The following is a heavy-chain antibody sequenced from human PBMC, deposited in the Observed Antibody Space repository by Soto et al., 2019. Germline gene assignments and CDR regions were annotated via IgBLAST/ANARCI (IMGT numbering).Heavy chain of an antibody. Sequence: QVQLVESGGGVVQPGRSLRLSCAASGFTFSSYGMHWVRQAPGKGLEWVAVIWYDGSNKYYADSVKGRFTISRDNSKNTLYLQMNSLRAEDTAVYYCAREADYGAFFDYWGQGTLVTVSS. J-gene: IGHJ4*02. CDR1: GFTFSSYG. CDR3: AREADYGAFFDY. D-gene: IGHD4-17*01. V-gene: IGHV3-33*01. CDR2: IWYDGSNK.